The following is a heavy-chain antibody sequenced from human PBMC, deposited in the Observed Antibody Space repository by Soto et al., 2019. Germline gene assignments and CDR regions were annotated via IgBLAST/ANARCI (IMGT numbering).Heavy chain of an antibody. Sequence: QITLKESGPTLVKPTQTLTLTCTFSAFSLSSTRMAVGWIRQPPGKALEWLALIYWDDDKRYSPFLKSRLTITKDTSKNQVVLTMSNMDPVDTARYYCAHIVVAGLGYYFDYWGQGTLVTVSS. CDR1: AFSLSSTRMA. V-gene: IGHV2-5*02. J-gene: IGHJ4*02. CDR2: IYWDDDK. D-gene: IGHD6-19*01. CDR3: AHIVVAGLGYYFDY.